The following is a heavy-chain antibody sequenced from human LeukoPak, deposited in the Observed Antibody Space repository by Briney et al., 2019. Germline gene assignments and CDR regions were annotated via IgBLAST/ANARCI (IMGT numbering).Heavy chain of an antibody. Sequence: SETLPLTCTVSGGSISSYYWSWIRQPAGKGLEWIGRIYTSGSTNYNPSLKSRVTMSVDTSKNQFSLKLSSVTAADTAVYYCASEWGYDSSGYYYYFDYWGQGTLVTVSS. CDR3: ASEWGYDSSGYYYYFDY. J-gene: IGHJ4*02. CDR1: GGSISSYY. CDR2: IYTSGST. D-gene: IGHD3-22*01. V-gene: IGHV4-4*07.